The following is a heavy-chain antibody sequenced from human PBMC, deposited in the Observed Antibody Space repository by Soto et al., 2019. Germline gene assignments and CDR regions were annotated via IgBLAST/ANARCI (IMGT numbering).Heavy chain of an antibody. J-gene: IGHJ3*02. V-gene: IGHV4-34*01. CDR3: ARSSTYYYGSGSHSAFDI. Sequence: SETLSLTCAVYGGYFSGYYWSWIRQPPGKGLEWIGEINHSGSTNYNPSLKSRVTISVDTSKNQFSLKLSSVTAADTAVYYCARSSTYYYGSGSHSAFDIWGQGTMVTVSS. CDR1: GGYFSGYY. CDR2: INHSGST. D-gene: IGHD3-10*01.